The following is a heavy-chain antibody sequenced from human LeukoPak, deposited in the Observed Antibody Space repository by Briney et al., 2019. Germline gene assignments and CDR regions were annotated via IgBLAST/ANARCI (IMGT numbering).Heavy chain of an antibody. CDR1: GFTFSSYG. CDR3: ARKATGGAWGY. V-gene: IGHV3-23*01. J-gene: IGHJ4*02. D-gene: IGHD7-27*01. CDR2: ISGSGVST. Sequence: GGSLRLSCAASGFTFSSYGMNWVRQAPGKGLEWVSVISGSGVSTYYADSVKGRFTISRGNSRNTLYLQMNSLRAEDTAVYYCARKATGGAWGYWGQGTLVTVSS.